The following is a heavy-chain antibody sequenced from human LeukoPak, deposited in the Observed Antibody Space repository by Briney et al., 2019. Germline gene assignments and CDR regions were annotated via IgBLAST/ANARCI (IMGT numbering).Heavy chain of an antibody. CDR1: GYTFTGYY. CDR2: INPNSGGT. CDR3: ARGGITMIVVADTGDH. Sequence: ASVKVSCKASGYTFTGYYMHWVRQAPGQGLEWMGWINPNSGGTNYAQKFQGRVTMTRDTSISTAYMELSRLRSDDTAVYYCARGGITMIVVADTGDHWGQGTLVTVSS. D-gene: IGHD3-22*01. J-gene: IGHJ4*02. V-gene: IGHV1-2*02.